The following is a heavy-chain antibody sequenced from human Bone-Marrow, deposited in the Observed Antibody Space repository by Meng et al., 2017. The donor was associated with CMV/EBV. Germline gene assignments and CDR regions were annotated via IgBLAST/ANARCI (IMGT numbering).Heavy chain of an antibody. CDR3: ASVRCSSTSCHPYYDFWSGSIPYNWFDP. CDR1: GFTFSSYR. Sequence: GGSLRLSCAASGFTFSSYRMSWVRQAPGKGLEWVANIKQDGSEKYYVDSVKGRFTISRDNAKNSLYLQMNSLRAEDTAVYYCASVRCSSTSCHPYYDFWSGSIPYNWFDPWGEGTLVTVSS. D-gene: IGHD3-3*01. V-gene: IGHV3-7*01. CDR2: IKQDGSEK. J-gene: IGHJ5*02.